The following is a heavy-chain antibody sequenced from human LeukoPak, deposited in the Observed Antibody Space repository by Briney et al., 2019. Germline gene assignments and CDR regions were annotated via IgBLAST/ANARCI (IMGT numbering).Heavy chain of an antibody. CDR2: MSYDGSNK. D-gene: IGHD3-3*01. CDR3: ARTDFWSGPNWFDP. V-gene: IGHV3-30-3*01. J-gene: IGHJ5*02. CDR1: GFTFSNYA. Sequence: GGSLRLSCAASGFTFSNYAMYWVRQAPGKGLEWVAVMSYDGSNKYYADSVKGRFTISRDNSKNTLYLQMNSLRAEDTAVYYCARTDFWSGPNWFDPWGQGTLVTVSS.